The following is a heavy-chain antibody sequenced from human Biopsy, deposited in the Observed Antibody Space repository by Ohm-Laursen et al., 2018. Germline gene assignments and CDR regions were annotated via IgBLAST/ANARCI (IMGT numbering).Heavy chain of an antibody. CDR1: GFTFDDYA. Sequence: SLRLSCSASGFTFDDYAMHWVRQAPGKGLEWVSGISWHSGSRGYADPVKGRFTISRDNAKNSLFLQMNSLTTEDTALYYCVRGYSSSWSGYLDHWGQGTLVTVSS. V-gene: IGHV3-9*01. CDR3: VRGYSSSWSGYLDH. CDR2: ISWHSGSR. D-gene: IGHD3-3*01. J-gene: IGHJ4*02.